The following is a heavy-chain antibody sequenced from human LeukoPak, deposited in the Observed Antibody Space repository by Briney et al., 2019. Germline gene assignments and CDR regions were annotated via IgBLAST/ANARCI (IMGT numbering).Heavy chain of an antibody. D-gene: IGHD6-13*01. Sequence: SQTLSLTCTVSGVSINSDAYFWSWIRQPPGKGLEWIGYIYHSGNTYYNPSLKSRVTISVDTSKNQFSLKLSSVTAADTAVYYCARAPRAYSSSFPDAFDIWGQGTMVTASS. V-gene: IGHV4-30-2*01. CDR3: ARAPRAYSSSFPDAFDI. CDR2: IYHSGNT. J-gene: IGHJ3*02. CDR1: GVSINSDAYF.